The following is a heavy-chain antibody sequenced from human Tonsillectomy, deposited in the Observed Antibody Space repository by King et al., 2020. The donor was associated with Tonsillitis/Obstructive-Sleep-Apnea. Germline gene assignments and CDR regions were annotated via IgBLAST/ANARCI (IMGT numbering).Heavy chain of an antibody. Sequence: VQLQQWGAGLLKPSETLSLTCAVYGGSFSGYYWSWIRQPPGKGLEWIGEINHSGSTNYNPSLKSRVTISVDTSKNQFSLKLRSVTAADTAVYYCARANRGYYGSGSYYKSFFDYWGQGTLVTVSS. J-gene: IGHJ4*02. V-gene: IGHV4-34*01. CDR1: GGSFSGYY. CDR3: ARANRGYYGSGSYYKSFFDY. CDR2: INHSGST. D-gene: IGHD3-10*01.